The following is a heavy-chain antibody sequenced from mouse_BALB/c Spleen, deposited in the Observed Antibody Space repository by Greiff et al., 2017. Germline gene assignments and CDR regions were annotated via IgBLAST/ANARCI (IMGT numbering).Heavy chain of an antibody. CDR1: GFTFSSYT. V-gene: IGHV5-6*03. Sequence: EVKVEESGAGLVKPGGSLKLSCAASGFTFSSYTMSWVRQTPDKRLEWVATISSGGSYTYYPASVKGRFTISRDTAKNTLYLQMSSLKSEDTAMYYCARHGHGCPHFDYWGQGTTLTVSS. J-gene: IGHJ2*01. CDR2: ISSGGSYT. D-gene: IGHD2-2*01. CDR3: ARHGHGCPHFDY.